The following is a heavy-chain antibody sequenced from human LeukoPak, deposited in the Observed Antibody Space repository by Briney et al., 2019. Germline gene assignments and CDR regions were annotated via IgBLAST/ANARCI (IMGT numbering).Heavy chain of an antibody. CDR2: TRSHGSNK. V-gene: IGHV3-30*02. CDR1: GFNLRNVG. J-gene: IGHJ4*02. CDR3: VAPLGYSSSTSSYDFDY. D-gene: IGHD2-2*01. Sequence: GGSLRLSCAASGFNLRNVGLHWVREAQNKGVDGETLTRSHGSNKYYAGSLKGRYSITRDNSKNTLYLQMNSRIAEDAAVYYCVAPLGYSSSTSSYDFDYWGQGTLVTVSS.